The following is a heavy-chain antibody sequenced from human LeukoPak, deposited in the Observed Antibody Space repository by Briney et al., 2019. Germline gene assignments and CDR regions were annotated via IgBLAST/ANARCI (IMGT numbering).Heavy chain of an antibody. CDR1: GYTFTSYG. V-gene: IGHV1-18*01. Sequence: ASVKVSCKASGYTFTSYGISWVRQAPGQGLEWMGWISAYNGNTNYAQKLQGRVTMTTDTSTSTAYMELRSLRSDDTAVYCCATSIEMATIDDAFDIWGQGTMVTVSS. CDR3: ATSIEMATIDDAFDI. CDR2: ISAYNGNT. J-gene: IGHJ3*02. D-gene: IGHD5-24*01.